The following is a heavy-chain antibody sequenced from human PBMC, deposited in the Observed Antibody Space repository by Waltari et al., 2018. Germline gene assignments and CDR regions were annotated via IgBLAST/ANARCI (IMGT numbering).Heavy chain of an antibody. CDR3: ARERPPGGDLPT. CDR1: GFTFSSYS. J-gene: IGHJ5*02. CDR2: ISSSSSTI. D-gene: IGHD4-17*01. V-gene: IGHV3-48*01. Sequence: EVQLVESGGGLVQPGGSLRLSCAASGFTFSSYSMNWVRQAPGKGLEWVSDISSSSSTIYYADSVKGRFTISRDNAKNSLYLQMNSLRAEDTAVYYCARERPPGGDLPTWGQGTLVTVSS.